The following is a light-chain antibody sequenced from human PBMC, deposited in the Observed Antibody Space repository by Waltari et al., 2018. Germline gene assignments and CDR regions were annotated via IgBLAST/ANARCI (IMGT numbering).Light chain of an antibody. Sequence: IMFTQSPGTLPLSPGERATVSCRASQSISRYLAWYQQKPGQAPRLLIYGASTRATGIPDRFSGSGSGTDFSLTISGLEPEDSAVYYCQHHFRLPATFGQGTKVEIK. J-gene: IGKJ1*01. CDR1: QSISRY. V-gene: IGKV3-20*01. CDR3: QHHFRLPAT. CDR2: GAS.